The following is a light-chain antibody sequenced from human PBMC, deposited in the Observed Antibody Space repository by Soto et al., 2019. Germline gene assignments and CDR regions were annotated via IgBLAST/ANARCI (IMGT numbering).Light chain of an antibody. V-gene: IGKV1-5*01. Sequence: DIQMTQSPSTLSGSVGDRVTITCRASQTISSWLAWYQQKPGKAPKLLIYAASSLQSGVPSRFSGSRSGTEFTLTISNLQPEDFATYYCLQFNSYPRTFGQGTKVDIK. CDR2: AAS. J-gene: IGKJ1*01. CDR1: QTISSW. CDR3: LQFNSYPRT.